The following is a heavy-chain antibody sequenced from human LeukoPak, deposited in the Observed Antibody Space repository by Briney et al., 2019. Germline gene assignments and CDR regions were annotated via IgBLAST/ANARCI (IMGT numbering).Heavy chain of an antibody. D-gene: IGHD2-2*01. J-gene: IGHJ5*02. CDR3: AREGDPMYQLRMFDP. V-gene: IGHV3-53*01. Sequence: PGGSLRLSCAASGFTVSSNYMGWVRQAPGKGLEWVSVIYSGGSTYYADSVKGRFTISRDNSKNTLYLQMNSLRAEDTAVYYCAREGDPMYQLRMFDPWGQGTLVTVSS. CDR1: GFTVSSNY. CDR2: IYSGGST.